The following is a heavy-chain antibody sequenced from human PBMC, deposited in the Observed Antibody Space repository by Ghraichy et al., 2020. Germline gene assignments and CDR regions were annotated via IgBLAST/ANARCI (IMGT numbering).Heavy chain of an antibody. D-gene: IGHD3-3*01. Sequence: SETLSLTCTVSGGSISNYYWSWIRQPPGKGLEWIGYIYYSGSTNYNPSLKSRVTISVDTSKNQFSLKLSSVTAADTAVYYCARGFSDFWSGYYFYFDYWGQGTLVTVSS. J-gene: IGHJ4*02. CDR3: ARGFSDFWSGYYFYFDY. CDR1: GGSISNYY. V-gene: IGHV4-59*01. CDR2: IYYSGST.